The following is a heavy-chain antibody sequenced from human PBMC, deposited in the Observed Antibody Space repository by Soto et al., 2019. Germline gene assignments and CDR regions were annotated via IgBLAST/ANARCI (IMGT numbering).Heavy chain of an antibody. CDR3: AKDPSLHPRLWLQFDY. Sequence: PGGSLRLSCAASGFTFSSYDMHWVRQATGKGLEWVSAIGTAGDTYYPGSVKGRFTISRENAKNSLYLQMNSLRAGDTAVYYCAKDPSLHPRLWLQFDYWGQGTLVTVSS. CDR2: IGTAGDT. J-gene: IGHJ4*02. CDR1: GFTFSSYD. V-gene: IGHV3-13*01. D-gene: IGHD5-18*01.